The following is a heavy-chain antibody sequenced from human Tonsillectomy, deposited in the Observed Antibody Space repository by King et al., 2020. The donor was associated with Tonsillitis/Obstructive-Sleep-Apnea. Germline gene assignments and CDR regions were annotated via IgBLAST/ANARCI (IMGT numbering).Heavy chain of an antibody. CDR1: GYSFANYW. D-gene: IGHD5-12*01. CDR3: ARQLATALDY. Sequence: VQLVESGAEVKKPGESLKISCKGFGYSFANYWIGWVRQMPGKGLEWMGIVYPGDSDTRYSPSFQGQVTISVDKSINTAYLQWSSLKASDSAIYYCARQLATALDYWGQGTLVTVPS. J-gene: IGHJ4*02. CDR2: VYPGDSDT. V-gene: IGHV5-51*01.